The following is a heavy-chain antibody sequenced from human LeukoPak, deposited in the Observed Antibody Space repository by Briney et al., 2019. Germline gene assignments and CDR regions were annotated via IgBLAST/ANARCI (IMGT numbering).Heavy chain of an antibody. CDR1: GFTFSGSA. CDR2: IRSKANSYAT. D-gene: IGHD6-19*01. V-gene: IGHV3-73*01. CDR3: TSPSIAVAGTTG. Sequence: GGSLRLSCAASGFTFSGSAMHWVRQASGKGLEWVGRIRSKANSYATAYAASVKGRFTISRDDSKNTAYLQMNSLKTEDTAVHYCTSPSIAVAGTTGWGQGTLVTVSS. J-gene: IGHJ4*02.